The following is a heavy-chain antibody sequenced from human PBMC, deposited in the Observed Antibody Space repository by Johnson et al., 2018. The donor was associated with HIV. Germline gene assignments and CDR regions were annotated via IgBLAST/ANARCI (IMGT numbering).Heavy chain of an antibody. J-gene: IGHJ3*02. CDR2: ISSNGGST. CDR1: GFTFSSYA. CDR3: ARDAVTPI. Sequence: VLLVESGGGVVQPGRSLRLSCAASGFTFSSYAMHWVRQAPGKGLEYVAAISSNGGSTYYANSVKGRFTISRDNSKNTLYLKMGSLRAEDMAVYYCARDAVTPIWGQGTMVTVSS. V-gene: IGHV3-64*01. D-gene: IGHD4-17*01.